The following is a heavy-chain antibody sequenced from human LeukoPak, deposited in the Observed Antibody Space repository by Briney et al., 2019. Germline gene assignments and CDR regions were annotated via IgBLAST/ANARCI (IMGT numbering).Heavy chain of an antibody. CDR3: ARGSLTMIVD. J-gene: IGHJ4*02. CDR2: IYHSGST. V-gene: IGHV4-38-2*02. Sequence: PSETLSLTCTVSGYSISSGYYWGWIRQPPGKGLEWIGSIYHSGSTYYNPSLKSRVTISVDTSKNQFSLKLSSVTAADTAVYYCARGSLTMIVDWGQGTLVTVSS. D-gene: IGHD3-22*01. CDR1: GYSISSGYY.